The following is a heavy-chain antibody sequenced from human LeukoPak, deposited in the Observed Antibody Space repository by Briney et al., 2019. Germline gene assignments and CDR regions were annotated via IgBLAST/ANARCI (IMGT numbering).Heavy chain of an antibody. CDR1: GFTFSSYG. Sequence: GGSLRLSCAASGFTFSSYGMHWVRQAPGKGLEWVAVISYDGSNKYYADSVKGRFTISRDNSKNTLYLQMNSLRAEDTAVYYCARGLTYDRSGNLFDYWGQGTLVTVSS. CDR2: ISYDGSNK. J-gene: IGHJ4*02. CDR3: ARGLTYDRSGNLFDY. D-gene: IGHD3-22*01. V-gene: IGHV3-30*03.